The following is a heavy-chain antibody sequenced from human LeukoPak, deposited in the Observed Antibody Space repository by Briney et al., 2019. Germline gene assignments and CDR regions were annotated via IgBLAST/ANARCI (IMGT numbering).Heavy chain of an antibody. V-gene: IGHV4-59*01. Sequence: SETLSPTCTVSGGSISTYYWNWIRQPPGKGLEWIGYIYHSGSTNYNPSLQSRVTISVDTSKNQFSLNLNSVTAADTAVYYCARGGAARLHFQNWGQGTLVTVSS. J-gene: IGHJ1*01. D-gene: IGHD6-6*01. CDR2: IYHSGST. CDR3: ARGGAARLHFQN. CDR1: GGSISTYY.